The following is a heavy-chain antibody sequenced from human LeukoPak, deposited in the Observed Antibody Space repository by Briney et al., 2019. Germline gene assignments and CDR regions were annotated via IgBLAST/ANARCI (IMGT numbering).Heavy chain of an antibody. D-gene: IGHD3-3*01. V-gene: IGHV3-21*01. CDR2: ISSSSSYI. CDR1: GFTFSSYS. CDR3: ARDDYDFWSGTFDY. J-gene: IGHJ4*02. Sequence: GGSLRLSCAASGFTFSSYSMNWVRQAPGKGLEWVSSISSSSSYIYYADSVKGRFTISRDNAKNSLYLQMNSLRAEDTAVYYCARDDYDFWSGTFDYRGQGTLVTVSS.